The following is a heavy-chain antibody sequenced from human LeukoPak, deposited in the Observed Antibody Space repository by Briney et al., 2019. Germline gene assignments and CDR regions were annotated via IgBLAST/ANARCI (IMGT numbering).Heavy chain of an antibody. CDR2: IGSSGNYM. CDR3: VKGENEWFSDVFDM. Sequence: GGSLRLSCAASKFTFRRYSMTWVRQAPGKGLEWVSSIGSSGNYMYYAEYLKGRFTISRDNAKNSLFLQMNRLRAEDTAVYYCVKGENEWFSDVFDMWGQGTMVTVSS. J-gene: IGHJ3*02. D-gene: IGHD3-3*01. V-gene: IGHV3-21*01. CDR1: KFTFRRYS.